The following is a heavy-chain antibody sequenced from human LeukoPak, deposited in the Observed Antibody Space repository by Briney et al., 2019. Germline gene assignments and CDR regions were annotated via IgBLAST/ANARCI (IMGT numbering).Heavy chain of an antibody. CDR3: AKTRSSGGPMEFVDY. J-gene: IGHJ4*02. Sequence: GGSLRLSCAASGFTFSIYAMNWVRQAPGKGLEWVSVISDSGGVTFYADSVKGRFTISRDNSKNTLYLQMNSLRAEDTAVYYCAKTRSSGGPMEFVDYWGQGTLVTVSS. V-gene: IGHV3-23*01. D-gene: IGHD3-16*01. CDR2: ISDSGGVT. CDR1: GFTFSIYA.